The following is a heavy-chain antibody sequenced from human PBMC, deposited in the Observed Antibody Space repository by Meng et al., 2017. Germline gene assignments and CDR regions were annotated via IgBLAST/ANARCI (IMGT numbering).Heavy chain of an antibody. D-gene: IGHD3-9*01. Sequence: GGSLRLSCAASGFTFSSYAMHWVRQAPGKGLEWVAVISYDGSNKYYADSVKGRFTISRDNSKNTRYLQMNSLRAEDTAVYYCARESYYDILTGYYTPYYFDYWGQGTLVTVSS. CDR3: ARESYYDILTGYYTPYYFDY. CDR1: GFTFSSYA. CDR2: ISYDGSNK. J-gene: IGHJ4*02. V-gene: IGHV3-30*04.